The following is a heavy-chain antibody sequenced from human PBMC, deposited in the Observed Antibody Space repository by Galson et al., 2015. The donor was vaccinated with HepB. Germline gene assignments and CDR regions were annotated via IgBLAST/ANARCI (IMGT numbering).Heavy chain of an antibody. J-gene: IGHJ4*02. Sequence: SLRLSCAASGLTFSRFWMHWVRQVPGRGLVWVSGITWNSGNVAYSDSVRGRFTISRDNAKNSLYLQMSSVRAEDTALYFCAKDTGGKYNNFWSGYFAYFDYWGQGALVTVSS. V-gene: IGHV3-9*01. D-gene: IGHD3-3*01. CDR3: AKDTGGKYNNFWSGYFAYFDY. CDR1: GLTFSRFW. CDR2: ITWNSGNV.